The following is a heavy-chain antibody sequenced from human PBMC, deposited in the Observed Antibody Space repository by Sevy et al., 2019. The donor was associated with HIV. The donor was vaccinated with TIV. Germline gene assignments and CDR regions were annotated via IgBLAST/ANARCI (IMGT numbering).Heavy chain of an antibody. J-gene: IGHJ2*01. D-gene: IGHD6-13*01. V-gene: IGHV3-30-3*01. Sequence: GGSLRLSCAASGFTFSSYAMHWVRQAPGKGLEWVAVISYDGSNKYYADSVKGRFTISRDNSKNTLYLQMNSLRAEDTAVYYCAREGQQLVSRYFDLWGRGTLVTVS. CDR3: AREGQQLVSRYFDL. CDR2: ISYDGSNK. CDR1: GFTFSSYA.